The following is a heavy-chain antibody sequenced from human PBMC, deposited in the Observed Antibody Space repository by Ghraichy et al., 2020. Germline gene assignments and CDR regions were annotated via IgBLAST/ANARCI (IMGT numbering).Heavy chain of an antibody. Sequence: GGSLRLSCAASGFTFSSYSMNWVRQAPGKGLEWVSSISSSSSYIYYADSVKGRFTISRDNAKNSLYLQMNSLRAEDTAVYYCARGLYDILTGLEGNQFSDYWGQGTLVTVSS. V-gene: IGHV3-21*01. CDR3: ARGLYDILTGLEGNQFSDY. CDR2: ISSSSSYI. J-gene: IGHJ4*02. CDR1: GFTFSSYS. D-gene: IGHD3-9*01.